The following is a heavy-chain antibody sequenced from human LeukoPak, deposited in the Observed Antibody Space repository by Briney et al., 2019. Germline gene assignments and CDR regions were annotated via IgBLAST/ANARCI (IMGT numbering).Heavy chain of an antibody. V-gene: IGHV3-53*01. J-gene: IGHJ4*02. Sequence: GGSLRLSCAASGFTVSSVFMSWVRQAPGKGLEWVSIIYGGGTTYYADSVKGRFIISRDNSKNTLYLQMNSLRAEDTAVYYCATDVRIAAPGTFDYWGQGTLVTVSS. D-gene: IGHD6-13*01. CDR1: GFTVSSVF. CDR2: IYGGGTT. CDR3: ATDVRIAAPGTFDY.